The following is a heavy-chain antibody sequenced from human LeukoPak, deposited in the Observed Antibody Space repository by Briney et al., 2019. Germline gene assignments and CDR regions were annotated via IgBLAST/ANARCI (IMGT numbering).Heavy chain of an antibody. CDR1: GGSISSYY. Sequence: SETLSLTCTVSGGSISSYYWSWIRQPPGKGLEWIGYIYYSGSTNYNPSLKSRVTISVDTSKNQFSLRLTSVTAADTAVYYCARAPCTGGSCSYWYFDLWGRGTLVTVSS. CDR2: IYYSGST. D-gene: IGHD2-8*02. V-gene: IGHV4-59*12. J-gene: IGHJ2*01. CDR3: ARAPCTGGSCSYWYFDL.